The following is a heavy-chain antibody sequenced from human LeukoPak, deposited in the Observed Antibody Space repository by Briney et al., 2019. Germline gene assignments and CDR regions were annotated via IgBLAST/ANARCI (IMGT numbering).Heavy chain of an antibody. CDR3: ARHRSHHGWFDP. CDR1: GDSISSSDYC. Sequence: PSETLSLTCTVSGDSISSSDYCWSWIRQPPGRGLEFGGCLYCSGSTYYNPSINGRVTISVDTSKNQFSLNLYSMTAADTALYFCARHRSHHGWFDPWGQGTLVTVSS. J-gene: IGHJ5*02. V-gene: IGHV4-39*01. CDR2: LYCSGST. D-gene: IGHD2-8*01.